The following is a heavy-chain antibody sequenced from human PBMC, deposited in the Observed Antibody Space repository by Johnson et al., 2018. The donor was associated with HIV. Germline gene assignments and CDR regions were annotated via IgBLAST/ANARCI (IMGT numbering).Heavy chain of an antibody. CDR3: AKDRWVGVGDAFDI. J-gene: IGHJ3*02. CDR1: GFTVSSNY. CDR2: IYSDGST. D-gene: IGHD2-15*01. Sequence: VQLVESGGGLVQPGGSLRLSCAASGFTVSSNYMSWVRQAPGKGLEWVSLIYSDGSTYYADYVKGRFTISRDNSKNTLYLQMNSLRAEDTAVYYCAKDRWVGVGDAFDIWGQGTMVTVSS. V-gene: IGHV3-66*01.